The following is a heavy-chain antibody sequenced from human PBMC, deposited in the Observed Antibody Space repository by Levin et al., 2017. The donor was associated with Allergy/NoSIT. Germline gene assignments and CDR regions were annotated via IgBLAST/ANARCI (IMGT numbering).Heavy chain of an antibody. CDR1: GGSISSSSYY. D-gene: IGHD2-2*01. J-gene: IGHJ5*02. Sequence: SETLSLTCTVSGGSISSSSYYWGWIRQPPGKGLEWIGSIYYSGSTYYNPSLKSRVTISVDTSKNQFSLKLSSVTAADTAVYYCAREGTLGYCISTSCYYEYNWFDPWGQGTLVTVSS. CDR2: IYYSGST. CDR3: AREGTLGYCISTSCYYEYNWFDP. V-gene: IGHV4-39*07.